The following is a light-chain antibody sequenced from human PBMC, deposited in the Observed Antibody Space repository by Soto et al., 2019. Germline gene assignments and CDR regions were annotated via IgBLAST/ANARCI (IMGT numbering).Light chain of an antibody. CDR3: ISYTSSSTPYV. CDR1: SSDGGGYNY. Sequence: QSALTQPASVSGSPVQSITISCTGTSSDGGGYNYVSWYQQHPGKAPKLMIYEVSNRPSGVSNRFSGSKSGNTASLTISGLQAEDEADYYCISYTSSSTPYVFGPGTKATV. CDR2: EVS. J-gene: IGLJ1*01. V-gene: IGLV2-14*01.